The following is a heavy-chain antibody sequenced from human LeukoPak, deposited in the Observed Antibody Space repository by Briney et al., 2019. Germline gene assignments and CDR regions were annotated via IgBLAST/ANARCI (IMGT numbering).Heavy chain of an antibody. CDR2: ISYDGSNK. J-gene: IGHJ5*02. Sequence: PGGSLRLSCAASGFTFSSYAMHWVRQAPGKGLEWVAVISYDGSNKYYADSVKGRFTISRDNSKNTLYLQMNSLRAEDTAVYYCACSSSTWGQGTLVTVSS. CDR1: GFTFSSYA. V-gene: IGHV3-30*04. CDR3: ACSSST. D-gene: IGHD6-13*01.